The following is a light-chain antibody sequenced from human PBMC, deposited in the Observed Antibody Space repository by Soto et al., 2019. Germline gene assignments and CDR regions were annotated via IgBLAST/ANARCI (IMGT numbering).Light chain of an antibody. Sequence: DIQMTQSPSTLSASVGDRVTITCRASQSISSWLAWYQQKPGKAPKLLIYKASNLESWVPSRFSGSGSGTEFTLTISSLQPDEVATYYCQQYSTLFTFGQGTKLEIK. J-gene: IGKJ2*01. V-gene: IGKV1-5*03. CDR1: QSISSW. CDR2: KAS. CDR3: QQYSTLFT.